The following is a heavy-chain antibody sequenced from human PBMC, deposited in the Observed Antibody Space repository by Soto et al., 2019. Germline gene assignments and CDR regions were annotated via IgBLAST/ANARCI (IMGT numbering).Heavy chain of an antibody. CDR2: ISAYNGNT. CDR1: GYTFTSYG. J-gene: IGHJ4*01. D-gene: IGHD6-19*01. Sequence: ASVKGSCKASGYTFTSYGISLGRHAPGQGLEWMGWISAYNGNTYYADSVKGRFTISRDNSKNTLYLQMISLRVEDTAVYYCAKLVVTRGWYEDYWGHGTLVTVSS. CDR3: AKLVVTRGWYEDY. V-gene: IGHV1-18*01.